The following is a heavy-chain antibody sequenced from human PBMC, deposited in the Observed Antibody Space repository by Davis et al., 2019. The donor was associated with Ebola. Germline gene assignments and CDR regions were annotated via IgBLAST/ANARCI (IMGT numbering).Heavy chain of an antibody. CDR1: GGSISGDY. Sequence: SETLSLTCTVSGGSISGDYWSWIRQPPGKGLEWIGEINHSGSTNYNPSLKSRVTISVDTSKNQFSLKLSSVTAADTAVYYCARPVVYALYGMDVGGQGTTVTVSS. D-gene: IGHD2-8*02. V-gene: IGHV4-34*01. CDR3: ARPVVYALYGMDV. J-gene: IGHJ6*02. CDR2: INHSGST.